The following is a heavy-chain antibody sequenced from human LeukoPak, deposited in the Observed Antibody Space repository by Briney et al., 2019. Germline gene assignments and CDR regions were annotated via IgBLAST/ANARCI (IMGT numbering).Heavy chain of an antibody. D-gene: IGHD3-10*01. CDR3: ARLLGSGFQGDY. Sequence: SETLSLTCTVSSDSISSSSYSWGWIRQPPGQGLEWIGSIYYSGSTYYNPSLKSRVTISVDTSRNQFSLKLSSVTAADTAVYYCARLLGSGFQGDYWGQGTLVTVSS. CDR2: IYYSGST. V-gene: IGHV4-39*01. J-gene: IGHJ4*02. CDR1: SDSISSSSYS.